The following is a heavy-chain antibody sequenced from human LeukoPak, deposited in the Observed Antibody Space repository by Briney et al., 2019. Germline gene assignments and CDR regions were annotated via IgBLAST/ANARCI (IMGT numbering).Heavy chain of an antibody. CDR2: IGAGGTFT. CDR3: VKDYSTIAAAANPPFDY. J-gene: IGHJ4*02. CDR1: GFTFSSYA. V-gene: IGHV3-23*01. D-gene: IGHD6-13*01. Sequence: GGSLRLSCTASGFTFSSYAMNWVRQAPGKGLEWVSGIGAGGTFTYYADSVKGRFTIFRDNSRNTLYLQMHSLRVEDTAVYYCVKDYSTIAAAANPPFDYWGQGALVTVSS.